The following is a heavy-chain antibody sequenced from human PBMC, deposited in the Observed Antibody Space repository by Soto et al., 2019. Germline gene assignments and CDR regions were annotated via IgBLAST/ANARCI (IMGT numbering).Heavy chain of an antibody. J-gene: IGHJ4*02. V-gene: IGHV3-9*01. D-gene: IGHD3-10*01. Sequence: PGGSLRLSCAASGFTFDDYAMRWVRQAPGKGLEWVSGISWNSGSIGYADSVKGRFTISRDNAKNSLYLQMNSLRAEDTALYYCAKGRITMVRELDYWGQGTLVTVSS. CDR3: AKGRITMVRELDY. CDR1: GFTFDDYA. CDR2: ISWNSGSI.